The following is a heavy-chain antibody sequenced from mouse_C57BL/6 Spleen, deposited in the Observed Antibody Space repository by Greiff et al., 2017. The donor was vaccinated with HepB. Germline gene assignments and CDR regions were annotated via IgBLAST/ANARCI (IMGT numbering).Heavy chain of an antibody. V-gene: IGHV1-55*01. Sequence: QVQLQQPGAELVKPGASVKMSCKASGYTFTSYWITWVKQRPGQGLEWIGDIYPGSGSTNYNEKFKSKATLTVDTSSSTAYMQLSSLTSEDSAVYYCARAPLYYSNYVYFDYWGQGTTLTVSS. J-gene: IGHJ2*01. D-gene: IGHD2-5*01. CDR3: ARAPLYYSNYVYFDY. CDR2: IYPGSGST. CDR1: GYTFTSYW.